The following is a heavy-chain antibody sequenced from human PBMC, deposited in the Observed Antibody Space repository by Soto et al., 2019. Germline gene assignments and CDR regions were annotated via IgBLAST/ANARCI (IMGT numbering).Heavy chain of an antibody. Sequence: SETLSLTGRVSGGSVSSGSYDWSGIGHPPGKGLEWIGYIYYSGSTNYTPSLKSRVTISVDTSKNQFSLKLSSVTAADTAVYYCARGALYTAMVRGGFDYWGQGTLVTVSS. D-gene: IGHD5-18*01. CDR3: ARGALYTAMVRGGFDY. CDR2: IYYSGST. CDR1: GGSVSSGSYD. V-gene: IGHV4-61*01. J-gene: IGHJ4*02.